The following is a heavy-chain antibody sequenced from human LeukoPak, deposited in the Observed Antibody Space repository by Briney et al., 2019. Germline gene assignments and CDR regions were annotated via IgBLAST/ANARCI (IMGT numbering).Heavy chain of an antibody. D-gene: IGHD7-27*01. Sequence: ASVKVSCKGSGYNFAGYYIHWVRQAPGQGLEWMGIINPSGGSTSYAQKFQGRVTMTRDTSTSTVYMELSSLRSEDTAVYYCARSATGAPYYMDVWGKGTTVTISS. V-gene: IGHV1-46*01. CDR2: INPSGGST. J-gene: IGHJ6*03. CDR1: GYNFAGYY. CDR3: ARSATGAPYYMDV.